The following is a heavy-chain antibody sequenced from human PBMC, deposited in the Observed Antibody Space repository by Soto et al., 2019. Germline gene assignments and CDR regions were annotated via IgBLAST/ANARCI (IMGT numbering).Heavy chain of an antibody. Sequence: SETLSLTCTVSGGSISSYYWSWIRQPPGKGLEWIGYIHYSGSTNYNPSLKSRVTISVDTSKNQFSLKLSSVTAADTAVYYCARHGYGGFDYWGQGTLVTVSS. D-gene: IGHD6-13*01. CDR3: ARHGYGGFDY. J-gene: IGHJ4*02. CDR1: GGSISSYY. CDR2: IHYSGST. V-gene: IGHV4-59*08.